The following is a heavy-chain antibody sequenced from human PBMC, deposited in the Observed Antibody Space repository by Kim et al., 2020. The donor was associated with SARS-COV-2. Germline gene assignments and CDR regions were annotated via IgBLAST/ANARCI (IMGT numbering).Heavy chain of an antibody. CDR2: SNI. Sequence: SNIDYANSVKGRFTITRDNAKNSLYLQMNSLRDEDTAVYYCARVRGGANDYWGQGTLVTVSS. CDR3: ARVRGGANDY. J-gene: IGHJ4*02. V-gene: IGHV3-48*02. D-gene: IGHD3-16*01.